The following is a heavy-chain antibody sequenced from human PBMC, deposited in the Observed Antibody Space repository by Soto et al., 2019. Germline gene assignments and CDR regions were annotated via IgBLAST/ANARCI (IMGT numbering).Heavy chain of an antibody. V-gene: IGHV2-26*01. CDR1: GFSLSNARMG. CDR3: ARIFYRYSGYDFIPYYFDY. J-gene: IGHJ4*02. CDR2: IFSNDEK. Sequence: SGPTLVNPTETLTLTCTVSGFSLSNARMGVSWIRQPPGKALEWLAHIFSNDEKSYSTSLESRLTISKDTSKSQVVLTMTNMDPVDTATYYCARIFYRYSGYDFIPYYFDYWGQGTLVTVYS. D-gene: IGHD5-12*01.